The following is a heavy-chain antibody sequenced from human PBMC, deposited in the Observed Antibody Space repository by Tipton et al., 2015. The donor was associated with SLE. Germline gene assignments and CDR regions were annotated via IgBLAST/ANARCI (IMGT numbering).Heavy chain of an antibody. CDR2: VGSGGAAI. CDR3: ARSLASAGSTPLDY. CDR1: GFIFSSYE. V-gene: IGHV3-48*03. D-gene: IGHD6-13*01. J-gene: IGHJ4*02. Sequence: SLRLSCAASGFIFSSYEMNWVRQAPEKGLEWVAYVGSGGAAIYYAGSVKGRFTISRDNAKNSLFLEMNSLRAEDTAVYYCARSLASAGSTPLDYWGQGTLVTVSS.